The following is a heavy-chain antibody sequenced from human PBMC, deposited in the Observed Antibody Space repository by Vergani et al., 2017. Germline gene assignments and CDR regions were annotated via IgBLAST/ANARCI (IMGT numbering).Heavy chain of an antibody. V-gene: IGHV3-73*02. D-gene: IGHD5-24*01. CDR2: IRSKANSYAT. CDR3: TTVEMATTADY. Sequence: EVQLVESGGGLVQPGGSLKLSCAASGFTFSGSAMHWVRQASGKGLEWVGRIRSKANSYATAYAASVKGRFTISRDDSKNTAYLQMNSLKTEDTAVEYCTTVEMATTADYWGQGTLVTVSS. CDR1: GFTFSGSA. J-gene: IGHJ4*02.